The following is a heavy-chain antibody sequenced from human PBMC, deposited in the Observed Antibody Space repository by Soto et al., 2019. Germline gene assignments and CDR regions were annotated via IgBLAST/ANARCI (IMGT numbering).Heavy chain of an antibody. CDR3: ARDAGTAPSIRYFDY. CDR1: GGSISSGGYY. V-gene: IGHV4-31*03. D-gene: IGHD1-1*01. J-gene: IGHJ4*02. Sequence: SETLSLTCTVSGGSISSGGYYWSWIRQHPGKGLEWIGYIYYSGSTYYNPSLKSRVTISVDTSKNQFSLKLSSVTAADTAVYYCARDAGTAPSIRYFDYWGQGTLVTVSS. CDR2: IYYSGST.